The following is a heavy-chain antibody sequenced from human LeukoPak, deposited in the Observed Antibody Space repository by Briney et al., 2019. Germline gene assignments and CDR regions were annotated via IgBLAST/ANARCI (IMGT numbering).Heavy chain of an antibody. CDR1: GGTFSSYA. D-gene: IGHD5-18*01. Sequence: VASVKVSCKASGGTFSSYAISWVRQAPGQGLEWMGGIIPIFGTANYAQKFQGRVTITTDESTSTAYMEPSSLRSEDTAVYYCTRPVWGGYSYGYELEAFDIWGQGTMVTVSS. CDR3: TRPVWGGYSYGYELEAFDI. V-gene: IGHV1-69*05. CDR2: IIPIFGTA. J-gene: IGHJ3*02.